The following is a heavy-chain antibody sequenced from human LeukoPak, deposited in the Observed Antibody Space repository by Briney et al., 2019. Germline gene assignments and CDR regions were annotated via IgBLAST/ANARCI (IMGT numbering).Heavy chain of an antibody. CDR1: GLPLRRYW. CDR3: AREGPTYYDFWSGYSYAFDI. CDR2: IKQVGSEK. Sequence: GGSLTLSCAASGLPLRRYWMRWVGQAPGRGREWVDNIKQVGSEKYYADSVKGRFTISRDNAKNSLYLQMNSLRAEDTAVYYSAREGPTYYDFWSGYSYAFDIWGQGTMVTVSS. D-gene: IGHD3-3*01. V-gene: IGHV3-7*01. J-gene: IGHJ3*02.